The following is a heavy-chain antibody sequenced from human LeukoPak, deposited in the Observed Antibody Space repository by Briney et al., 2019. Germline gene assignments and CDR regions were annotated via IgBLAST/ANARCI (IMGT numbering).Heavy chain of an antibody. CDR1: GGSFSGYY. V-gene: IGHV4-34*01. Sequence: SETLSLTCAVYGGSFSGYYWSWIRQPPGEGLEWSGEINHSGSTNYNPSLKSRVTISVDTSKNQFSLKLSSVTAADTAVYYCASKTSGYFGYYFDYWGQGTLVTVSS. D-gene: IGHD3-3*01. J-gene: IGHJ4*02. CDR3: ASKTSGYFGYYFDY. CDR2: INHSGST.